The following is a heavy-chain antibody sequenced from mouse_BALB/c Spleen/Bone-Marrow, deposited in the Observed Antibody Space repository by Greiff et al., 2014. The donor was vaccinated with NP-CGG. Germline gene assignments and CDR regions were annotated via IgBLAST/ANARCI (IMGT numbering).Heavy chain of an antibody. V-gene: IGHV5-17*02. CDR2: ISSGSSTI. CDR3: SRSRLRGYYFDY. J-gene: IGHJ2*01. Sequence: VKLVESGGGLVQPGGSRKLSCAASGFTFSSFGMHWVRQAPEKGLEWVAYISSGSSTIYYADTLKDRFTISRDNPKNTLFLQMTSLRSEDTAMYYFSRSRLRGYYFDYWGQGTTLTVSS. D-gene: IGHD3-2*02. CDR1: GFTFSSFG.